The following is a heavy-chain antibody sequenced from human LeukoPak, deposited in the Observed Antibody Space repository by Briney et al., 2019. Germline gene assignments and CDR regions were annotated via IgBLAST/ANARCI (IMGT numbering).Heavy chain of an antibody. CDR2: INPSGGST. V-gene: IGHV1-46*01. D-gene: IGHD3-22*01. J-gene: IGHJ4*02. Sequence: ASVKVSCKASGCTFTGYYMHWVRQAPGQGLEWMGWINPSGGSTSYAQKFQGRVTMTRDTSTSTVYMELSSLRSEDTAVYYCAREEDYYDSSGYHRSLDYWGQGTLVTVSS. CDR1: GCTFTGYY. CDR3: AREEDYYDSSGYHRSLDY.